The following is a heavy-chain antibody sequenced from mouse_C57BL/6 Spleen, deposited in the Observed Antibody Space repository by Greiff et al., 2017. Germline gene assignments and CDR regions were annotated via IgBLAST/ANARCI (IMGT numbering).Heavy chain of an antibody. D-gene: IGHD2-4*01. CDR3: ARDGGITTCFDY. Sequence: EVQLVESGGGLVKPGGSLKLSCAASGFTFSSYAMSWVRQTPEKRLEWVATISDGGSYTYSPDNVKGRFTIARDNAKNNLYLQMSHLKSEDTAMYYCARDGGITTCFDYWGQGTTLTVSS. J-gene: IGHJ2*01. V-gene: IGHV5-4*01. CDR1: GFTFSSYA. CDR2: ISDGGSYT.